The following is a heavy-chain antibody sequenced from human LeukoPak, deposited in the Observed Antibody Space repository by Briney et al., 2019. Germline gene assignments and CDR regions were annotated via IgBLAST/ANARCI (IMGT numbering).Heavy chain of an antibody. CDR2: IYTSGST. V-gene: IGHV4-61*02. CDR1: GGSISSGSYY. CDR3: AREQVTTLPYYYYYMDV. J-gene: IGHJ6*03. D-gene: IGHD2-21*02. Sequence: SETLSLTCTVSGGSISSGSYYWSWIRQPAGKGLEWIGRIYTSGSTNYNPSLKSRVTISVDTSKNQFSLKLSSVTAADTAVYYCAREQVTTLPYYYYYMDVWGKGTRSPSP.